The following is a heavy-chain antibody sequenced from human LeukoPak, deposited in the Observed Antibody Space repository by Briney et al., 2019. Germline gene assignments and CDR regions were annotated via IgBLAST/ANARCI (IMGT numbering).Heavy chain of an antibody. CDR1: GYTFTSYY. V-gene: IGHV1-46*01. Sequence: ASVKVSCKASGYTFTSYYMHWVRQAPGQGHEWMGIINPSGGSTSYAQKFQGRVTMTRDTSTSTAYMELSSLRSEDTAVYYCARGRTHDSSGLEVVPWGQGTLVTVSS. CDR3: ARGRTHDSSGLEVVP. CDR2: INPSGGST. D-gene: IGHD3-22*01. J-gene: IGHJ5*02.